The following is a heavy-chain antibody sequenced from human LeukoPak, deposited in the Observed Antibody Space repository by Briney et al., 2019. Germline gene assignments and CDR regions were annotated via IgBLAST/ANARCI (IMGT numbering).Heavy chain of an antibody. V-gene: IGHV4-39*07. D-gene: IGHD3-10*01. CDR3: AREGPGRYYGSGRYNFDY. CDR1: GGSISSSSYY. J-gene: IGHJ4*02. CDR2: IYYSGST. Sequence: SETLSLTCTVSGGSISSSSYYWGWIRQPPGKGLEWIGSIYYSGSTYYNPSLKSRVTILVDSSKNQFSLKLNSVTAADTAVYYCAREGPGRYYGSGRYNFDYWGQGTLVTVSS.